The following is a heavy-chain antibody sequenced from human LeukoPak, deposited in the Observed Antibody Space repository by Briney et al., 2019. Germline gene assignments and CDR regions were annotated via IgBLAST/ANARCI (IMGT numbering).Heavy chain of an antibody. D-gene: IGHD3-10*01. Sequence: GESLKISCKGSGYSFATSWIGWVRQMPGKGLEWMGIIYPDDSDRRYSPSFEGQVNFSVDKCISTSYLQWSSLKASDTAIYYCARGAYGSGSSYNYYGMDVWGQGTPVTVSS. CDR3: ARGAYGSGSSYNYYGMDV. CDR1: GYSFATSW. J-gene: IGHJ6*02. V-gene: IGHV5-51*01. CDR2: IYPDDSDR.